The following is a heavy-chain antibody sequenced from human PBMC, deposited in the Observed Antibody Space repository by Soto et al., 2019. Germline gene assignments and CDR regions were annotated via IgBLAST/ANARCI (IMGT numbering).Heavy chain of an antibody. J-gene: IGHJ5*02. V-gene: IGHV3-7*04. CDR3: ARGWGLDP. CDR2: IKQDGSEK. Sequence: EVQLVESGGGLVQPGGSLRLSCAASGFTFNSYWMTWVRQAPGKGLEWVANIKQDGSEKYYVDSVKGRFTISRDNAKNSLYLQVNSLRAEETAVYYCARGWGLDPWGQGTLVTVSS. D-gene: IGHD1-26*01. CDR1: GFTFNSYW.